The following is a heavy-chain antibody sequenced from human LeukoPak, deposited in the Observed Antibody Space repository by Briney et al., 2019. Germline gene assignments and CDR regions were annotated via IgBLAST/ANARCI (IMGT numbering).Heavy chain of an antibody. J-gene: IGHJ5*02. CDR1: GGSFSGYY. D-gene: IGHD2-15*01. CDR3: ARAPYCSGGSCYSWSRYNWFDP. CDR2: INHSGST. Sequence: SETLSLTCAVYGGSFSGYYWRWIRQPPGKGLEWIGEINHSGSTNYNPSLKSRVTISVDTSKNQFSLKLSSVTAADTAVYYCARAPYCSGGSCYSWSRYNWFDPWGQGTLVTVSS. V-gene: IGHV4-34*01.